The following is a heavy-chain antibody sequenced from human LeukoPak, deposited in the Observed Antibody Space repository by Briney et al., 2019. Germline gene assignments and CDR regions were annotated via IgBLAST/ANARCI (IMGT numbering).Heavy chain of an antibody. V-gene: IGHV3-64*01. CDR3: ATFHAFDI. J-gene: IGHJ3*02. CDR2: ISSNGGST. Sequence: GGSLRLSCAASGFTFSSYNVIWVRQAPGKGLEYVSAISSNGGSTYYANSVKGRFTISRDNSKNTLYLQMGSLRAEDMAVCYCATFHAFDIWGQGTMVTVSS. CDR1: GFTFSSYN.